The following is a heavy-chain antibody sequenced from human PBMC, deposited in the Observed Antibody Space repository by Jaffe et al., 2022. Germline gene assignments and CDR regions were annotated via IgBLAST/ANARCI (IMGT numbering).Heavy chain of an antibody. J-gene: IGHJ4*02. CDR1: GFTFSSYA. CDR3: AKDVGIGGAMRPYYFDY. CDR2: ISNSGGST. D-gene: IGHD3-16*01. V-gene: IGHV3-23*01. Sequence: EVQLLESGGGLVQPGGSLRLSCAASGFTFSSYAMSWVRQAPGKGLEWVSSISNSGGSTYHADSVKGRFTISRDNSKNTYLQMNSLRAEDTAVYYCAKDVGIGGAMRPYYFDYWGQGTLVTVSS.